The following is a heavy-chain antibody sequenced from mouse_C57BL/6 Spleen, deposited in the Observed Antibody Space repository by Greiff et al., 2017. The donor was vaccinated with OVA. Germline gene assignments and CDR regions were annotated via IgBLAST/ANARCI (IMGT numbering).Heavy chain of an antibody. CDR2: LSYDGSN. CDR1: GYSITSGYY. Sequence: EVKLVESGPGLVKPSQSLSLTCSVTGYSITSGYYWYWSRHFPGNNLEWLGYLSYDGSNNYKPSLNNRISITRDTSKNQLYLKLNSVTTEDTATYYCASLSTDDYAMDYWGQGTSVTGSS. CDR3: ASLSTDDYAMDY. J-gene: IGHJ4*01. D-gene: IGHD4-1*02. V-gene: IGHV3-6*01.